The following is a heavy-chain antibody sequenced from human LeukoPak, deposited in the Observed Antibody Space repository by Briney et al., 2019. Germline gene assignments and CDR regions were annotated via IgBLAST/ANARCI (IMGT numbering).Heavy chain of an antibody. D-gene: IGHD3-22*01. CDR2: MNPNSGNT. Sequence: ASVKVSCTASGSTFTSYDINWVRQATGQGLEWMGWMNPNSGNTGYAQKFQGRVTTTRNTSISTAYMELSSLRSEDTAVYYCARGVSSITMIVVVTVYYYYYMDVWGKGTTVTVSS. CDR3: ARGVSSITMIVVVTVYYYYYMDV. CDR1: GSTFTSYD. J-gene: IGHJ6*03. V-gene: IGHV1-8*01.